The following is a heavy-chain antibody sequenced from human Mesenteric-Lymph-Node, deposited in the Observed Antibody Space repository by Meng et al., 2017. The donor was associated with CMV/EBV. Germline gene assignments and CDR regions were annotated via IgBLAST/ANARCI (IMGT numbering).Heavy chain of an antibody. CDR2: ISSSSSYI. J-gene: IGHJ4*02. CDR3: AGLTSMITFGGSLG. D-gene: IGHD3-16*01. CDR1: GFTLSSSA. V-gene: IGHV3-21*01. Sequence: GESLKISCAASGFTLSSSAMNWVRQAPGKGLEWVSSISSSSSYIYYADSVKGRFTISRDNSKNTLYLQMNSLRAEDTAVYYCAGLTSMITFGGSLGWGQGTLVTVSS.